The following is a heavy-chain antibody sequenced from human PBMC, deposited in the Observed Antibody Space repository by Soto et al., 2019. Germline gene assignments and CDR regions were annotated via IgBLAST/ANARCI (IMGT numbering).Heavy chain of an antibody. CDR1: GFSFDYYA. CDR3: ARDVWSRASGPPDS. D-gene: IGHD3-10*01. Sequence: GGSLRLSCAASGFSFDYYAMHWVRQSPGKGLEWVTGISWNSGTIGYADSVKGRFTISRDNAKNSLYLQMNSLRAEDTALYYCARDVWSRASGPPDSWGQGTLVTVSS. CDR2: ISWNSGTI. J-gene: IGHJ4*02. V-gene: IGHV3-9*01.